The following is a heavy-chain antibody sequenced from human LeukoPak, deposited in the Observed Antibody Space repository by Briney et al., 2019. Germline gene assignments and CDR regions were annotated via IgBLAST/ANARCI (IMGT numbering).Heavy chain of an antibody. J-gene: IGHJ5*02. CDR2: INHSGST. CDR1: GVSFSGYY. Sequence: SETLSLTCAVYGVSFSGYYWSWIRQPPGKGLEWIGEINHSGSTNYNPSLKSRVTISVDTSKNQFSLKLSSVTAADTAVYYCARGLITLRYNWFDPWGQGTLVTVSS. D-gene: IGHD3-22*01. CDR3: ARGLITLRYNWFDP. V-gene: IGHV4-34*01.